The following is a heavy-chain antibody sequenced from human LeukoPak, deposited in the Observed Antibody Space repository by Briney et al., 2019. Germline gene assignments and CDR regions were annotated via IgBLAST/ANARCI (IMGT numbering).Heavy chain of an antibody. J-gene: IGHJ4*02. CDR2: IIPIFGTA. Sequence: SVKASCKASGGTFSSYAISWVRQAPGQGLEWMGGIIPIFGTANYAQKFQGRVTITADESTSTAYMELSSLRSEDTAVYYCARGDGSGSYFYYWGQGTLVTVSS. V-gene: IGHV1-69*13. D-gene: IGHD3-10*01. CDR3: ARGDGSGSYFYY. CDR1: GGTFSSYA.